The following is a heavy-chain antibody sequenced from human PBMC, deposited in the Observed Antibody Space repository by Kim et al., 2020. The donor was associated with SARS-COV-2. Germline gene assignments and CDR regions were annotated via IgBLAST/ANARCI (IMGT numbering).Heavy chain of an antibody. D-gene: IGHD3-10*01. CDR3: TSSGPFGELSLY. V-gene: IGHV3-49*02. J-gene: IGHJ4*02. Sequence: EYAASVKGRFTISRDDSKSIAYLQMNSLKTEDTAVYYCTSSGPFGELSLYWGQGSLVTVSS.